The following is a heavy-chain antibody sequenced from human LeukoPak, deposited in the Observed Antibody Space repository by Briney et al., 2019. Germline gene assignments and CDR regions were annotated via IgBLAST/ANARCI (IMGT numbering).Heavy chain of an antibody. V-gene: IGHV3-23*01. J-gene: IGHJ4*02. CDR3: AKGKNYYGSSDCFDY. Sequence: SGGSLRLSCAASGFTFSSYAMSWVRQAPGKGLEWVSAISGSGGSTYYADPVKGRFTISRDNSKNTLYLQMNSLRAEDTAVYYCAKGKNYYGSSDCFDYWGQGALVTVSS. D-gene: IGHD3-10*01. CDR2: ISGSGGST. CDR1: GFTFSSYA.